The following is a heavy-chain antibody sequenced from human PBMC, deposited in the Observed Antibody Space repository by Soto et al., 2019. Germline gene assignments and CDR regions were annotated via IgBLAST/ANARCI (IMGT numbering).Heavy chain of an antibody. CDR2: INHSGST. V-gene: IGHV4-34*01. Sequence: PSETLSLTCAVYGGSFSGYYWSWIRQPPGKGLEWIGEINHSGSTNYNPSLKSRVTISVDTSKNQLSLKLSSVTAADTAVYYCARGGGSSWYIDYWGQGTLVSVSS. D-gene: IGHD6-13*01. J-gene: IGHJ4*02. CDR1: GGSFSGYY. CDR3: ARGGGSSWYIDY.